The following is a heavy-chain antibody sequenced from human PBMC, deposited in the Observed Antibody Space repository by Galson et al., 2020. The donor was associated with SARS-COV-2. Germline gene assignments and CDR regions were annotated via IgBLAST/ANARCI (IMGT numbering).Heavy chain of an antibody. CDR1: RFTFNSYS. Sequence: GGSLRLSCAASRFTFNSYSMHWVRQAPGKGLEWVAVISYDGSNKYYADSVKGRFTISRVNAKDTLYLQMDSLRAEDTAVYYCASARGVGATYYWGQGTLVTVSS. CDR3: ASARGVGATYY. J-gene: IGHJ4*02. V-gene: IGHV3-30-3*01. D-gene: IGHD1-26*01. CDR2: ISYDGSNK.